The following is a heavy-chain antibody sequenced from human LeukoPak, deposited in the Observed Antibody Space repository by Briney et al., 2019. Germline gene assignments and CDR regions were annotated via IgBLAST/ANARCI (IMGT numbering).Heavy chain of an antibody. V-gene: IGHV4-59*08. Sequence: SETLSLTCTVSDDSFSSHYWTWIRQPPGKGLEWIGYISYSGSTNYNPSLKSRVTISVDTSKNQFSLKLSSVTAADTAVYYCARHPYYYDSSGYYHHWFDPWGQGTLVTVSS. CDR2: ISYSGST. CDR1: DDSFSSHY. CDR3: ARHPYYYDSSGYYHHWFDP. J-gene: IGHJ5*02. D-gene: IGHD3-22*01.